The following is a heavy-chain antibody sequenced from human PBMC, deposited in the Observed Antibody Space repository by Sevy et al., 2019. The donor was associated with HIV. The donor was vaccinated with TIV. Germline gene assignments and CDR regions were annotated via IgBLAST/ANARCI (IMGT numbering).Heavy chain of an antibody. V-gene: IGHV4-39*01. Sequence: SETLSLTCTVSGGSISSSSYYWGWIRQPPGKGLEWIGSIYYSGSTYYNPSLKSRVTISVDTSKNQFSLKLSSVTAADTAVYYWARHVDDIAVAGTRRDDAFDIWGQGTMVTVSS. CDR3: ARHVDDIAVAGTRRDDAFDI. CDR1: GGSISSSSYY. CDR2: IYYSGST. J-gene: IGHJ3*02. D-gene: IGHD6-19*01.